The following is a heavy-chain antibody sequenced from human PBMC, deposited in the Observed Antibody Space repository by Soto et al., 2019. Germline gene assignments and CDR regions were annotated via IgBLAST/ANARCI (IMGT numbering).Heavy chain of an antibody. V-gene: IGHV4-34*01. J-gene: IGHJ6*02. CDR3: ARAVDTVAGYYYYGMDV. CDR1: GGSFSGYY. D-gene: IGHD5-18*01. Sequence: PSETLSLTCAVYGGSFSGYYWSWIRQPPGKGLEWIGEINHSGSTNYNPSLKSRVTISVDTSKNQFSLKLSSVTAADTAVYYCARAVDTVAGYYYYGMDVWGQGTTVT. CDR2: INHSGST.